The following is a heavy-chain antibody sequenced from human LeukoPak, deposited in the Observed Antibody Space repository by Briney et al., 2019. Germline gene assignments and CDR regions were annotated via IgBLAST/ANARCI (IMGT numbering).Heavy chain of an antibody. V-gene: IGHV4-34*01. CDR1: GGSFSGYY. CDR2: INHSGST. D-gene: IGHD5-24*01. CDR3: ARMAEASHVY. Sequence: PSETLSLTCAVYGGSFSGYYWSWIRQPPGKGLEWIGEINHSGSTNYNPSLKSRVTISVDTSKNQFSLKLSSVTAADTAVYYCARMAEASHVYWGQGTLVTVSS. J-gene: IGHJ4*02.